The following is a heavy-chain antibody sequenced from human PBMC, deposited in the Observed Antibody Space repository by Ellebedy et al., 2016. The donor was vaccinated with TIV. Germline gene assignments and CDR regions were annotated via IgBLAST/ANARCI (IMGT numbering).Heavy chain of an antibody. D-gene: IGHD5-24*01. CDR2: TYYTGST. CDR1: GASISRFY. J-gene: IGHJ3*02. Sequence: MPSETLSLTCTVSGASISRFYWTWIRQSPGKGLEWVGYTYYTGSTNYNPSLKNRATLSLDTSKKQFSLKLSSVTAADTATYYCARLEMATFDNIWGRGIMVTVSS. CDR3: ARLEMATFDNI. V-gene: IGHV4-59*01.